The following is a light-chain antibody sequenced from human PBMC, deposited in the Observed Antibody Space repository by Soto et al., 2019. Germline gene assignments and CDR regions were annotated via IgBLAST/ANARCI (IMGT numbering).Light chain of an antibody. Sequence: QYVLTQPASVSGSPGQSITLSCTGTSSDVGAYNYVSWYQQHPGKAPKLMIFEVSNRPSGVSNRFSGSKSDNTTSLTISGLKAEDAAYYYFTTSTRNTYVFGTATKLTV. CDR3: TTSTRNTYV. J-gene: IGLJ1*01. CDR1: SSDVGAYNY. V-gene: IGLV2-14*01. CDR2: EVS.